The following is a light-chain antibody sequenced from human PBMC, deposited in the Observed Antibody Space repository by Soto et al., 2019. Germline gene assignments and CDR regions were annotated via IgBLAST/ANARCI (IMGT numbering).Light chain of an antibody. Sequence: QTVVTQEPSFSVSPGGTVTLTCGLTSGSVSTRNYPSWYQQIPGQAPRTLIYNTNPRSSGVPDRFSGSILGNKAALTITGAQAEDESDYYWVLYVGSGIHWVLGGGTKLTVL. J-gene: IGLJ3*02. CDR3: VLYVGSGIHWV. V-gene: IGLV8-61*01. CDR1: SGSVSTRNY. CDR2: NTN.